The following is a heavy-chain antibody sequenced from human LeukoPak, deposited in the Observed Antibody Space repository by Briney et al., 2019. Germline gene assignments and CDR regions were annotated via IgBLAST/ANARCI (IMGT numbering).Heavy chain of an antibody. Sequence: PGGSLRLSCAASGFIFSSYNMNWVRQAPGKGLEWVSFISSSSSTIYYADSVKGRFTISRDNAKNSLYLQMNSLRAEDTAVYYCARESFLGGSFDYYYYMDVWGKGTTVTISS. D-gene: IGHD6-13*01. J-gene: IGHJ6*03. CDR2: ISSSSSTI. V-gene: IGHV3-48*01. CDR1: GFIFSSYN. CDR3: ARESFLGGSFDYYYYMDV.